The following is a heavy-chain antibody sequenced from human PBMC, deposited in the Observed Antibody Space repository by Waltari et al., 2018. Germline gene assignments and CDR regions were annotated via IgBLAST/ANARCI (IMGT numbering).Heavy chain of an antibody. Sequence: QVQLQESGPGLVKPSETLSLTCTVSGGSISSHYWSWIRQPPGKGLEWIGYIYYSGSTNYNPSRKSRVTISVDTSKNQFSRKLSSVTAADTAVYYCARHTYSEWELAFDYWGQGTLVTVSS. J-gene: IGHJ4*02. V-gene: IGHV4-59*11. D-gene: IGHD1-26*01. CDR1: GGSISSHY. CDR2: IYYSGST. CDR3: ARHTYSEWELAFDY.